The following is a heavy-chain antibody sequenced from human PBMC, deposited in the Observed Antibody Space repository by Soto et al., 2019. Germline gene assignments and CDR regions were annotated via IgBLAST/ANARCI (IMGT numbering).Heavy chain of an antibody. CDR1: GGSISSYY. D-gene: IGHD5-12*01. J-gene: IGHJ4*02. CDR2: IYYSGST. Sequence: PSETLSLTCTVSGGSISSYYWSWIRQPPGKGLEWIGYIYYSGSTNYNPSLKSRVTISVDTSKNQFSLKLSSVTAADTAVYYCARVFWGYSGYDYEDYWGQGTLVTVSS. CDR3: ARVFWGYSGYDYEDY. V-gene: IGHV4-59*01.